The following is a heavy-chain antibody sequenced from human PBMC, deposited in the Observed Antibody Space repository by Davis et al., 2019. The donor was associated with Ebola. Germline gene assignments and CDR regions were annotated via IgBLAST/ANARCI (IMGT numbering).Heavy chain of an antibody. D-gene: IGHD1-14*01. Sequence: PGGSLRLSCAASGFPFFSYTMSWVRQAPGKGLEWVSSISSSGDYIHYADSMKGRFTISRDNAEKSLHLEMNSLSAEDAAVYYCARDLRYEAGYFGMDVWGQGTTVTVSS. J-gene: IGHJ6*02. V-gene: IGHV3-21*01. CDR2: ISSSGDYI. CDR3: ARDLRYEAGYFGMDV. CDR1: GFPFFSYT.